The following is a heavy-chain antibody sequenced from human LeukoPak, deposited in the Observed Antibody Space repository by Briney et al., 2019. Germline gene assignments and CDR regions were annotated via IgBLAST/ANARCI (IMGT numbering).Heavy chain of an antibody. Sequence: PSETLSLTCAVSGAPISSNNWWWSWVRQPPGKGLEWIGEIYHSGSTNYNPSLKSRVTMSVDKSKNQFSLKLNSVTAADTAVYYCASAEPGGIIWYPYWGQGTLVTVSS. CDR1: GAPISSNNW. CDR2: IYHSGST. D-gene: IGHD6-13*01. J-gene: IGHJ4*02. CDR3: ASAEPGGIIWYPY. V-gene: IGHV4-4*02.